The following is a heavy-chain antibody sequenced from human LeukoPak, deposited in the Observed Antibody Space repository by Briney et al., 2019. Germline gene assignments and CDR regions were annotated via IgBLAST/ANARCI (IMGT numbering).Heavy chain of an antibody. CDR2: IYHSGST. CDR3: ARAYSSSPVCCYCYMDV. J-gene: IGHJ6*03. Sequence: AEPLPLTCCVWGGPIRTYYRPGMRQPPPKGGEGVGYIYHSGSTYYNTSLKSRVAISVDRSKSQFSLKLSSVTAAQTAVCYCARAYSSSPVCCYCYMDVGGKGTTVTVSS. V-gene: IGHV4-59*12. CDR1: GGPIRTYY. D-gene: IGHD6-6*01.